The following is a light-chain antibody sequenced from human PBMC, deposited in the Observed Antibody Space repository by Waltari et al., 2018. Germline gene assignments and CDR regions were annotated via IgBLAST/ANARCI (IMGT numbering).Light chain of an antibody. CDR2: GKR. V-gene: IGLV1-40*01. J-gene: IGLJ2*01. CDR1: SSNIGAGYD. CDR3: QSYDSSLSGSV. Sequence: QSGLTQPPSVSGAPGQRVTISCTGSSSNIGAGYDVHWYQLLPGTAPKLLIYGKRKRPSGVPGRFSGSKSGTSASLAITGLQAEDEAGYYCQSYDSSLSGSVFGGGTKLTVL.